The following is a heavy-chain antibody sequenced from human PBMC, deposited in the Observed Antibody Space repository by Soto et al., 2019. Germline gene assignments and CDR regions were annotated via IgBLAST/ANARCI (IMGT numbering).Heavy chain of an antibody. J-gene: IGHJ4*02. CDR2: ISYDGSNK. CDR3: ARDKSPYSSGWHNRHFDY. CDR1: GFTFSTYA. Sequence: QVQLVESGGGVVQPGRSLRLSCAASGFTFSTYAMHWVRQAPGKGLEWVAVISYDGSNKYYADSVKGRFTISRDNPKNTXXLQMNSLRAEDTAVYYCARDKSPYSSGWHNRHFDYWGQGTLVTVSS. V-gene: IGHV3-30-3*01. D-gene: IGHD6-19*01.